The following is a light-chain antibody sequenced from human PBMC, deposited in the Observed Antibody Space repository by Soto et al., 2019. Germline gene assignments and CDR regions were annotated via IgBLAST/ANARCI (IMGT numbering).Light chain of an antibody. CDR1: SSDVGGYNS. CDR2: VVT. V-gene: IGLV2-11*01. CDR3: SSYAGSNNPYV. Sequence: QSALTQPRSVSGSPGQSVTISCTGTSSDVGGYNSVSWYQQRPGKAPKLMIYVVTKRPSGVPARFSGSKSGNTASLTISGLQAEDEVDYYCSSYAGSNNPYVFGTGTKLTVL. J-gene: IGLJ1*01.